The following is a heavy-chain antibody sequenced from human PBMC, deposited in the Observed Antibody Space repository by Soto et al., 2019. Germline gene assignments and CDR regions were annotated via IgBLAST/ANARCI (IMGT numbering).Heavy chain of an antibody. Sequence: QVQLVQSGAEVKKPGSSVKVSCKASGGTFSRYAISWVRQAPGQGLEWMGGIIPIFGTANYAQKFQGRVTITAHESTSTAYMELTSLRSEDTAVYYCARDPEIYCSGGSCYIPYYYGMDVWGQGTTVTVSS. CDR3: ARDPEIYCSGGSCYIPYYYGMDV. D-gene: IGHD2-15*01. CDR2: IIPIFGTA. CDR1: GGTFSRYA. V-gene: IGHV1-69*01. J-gene: IGHJ6*02.